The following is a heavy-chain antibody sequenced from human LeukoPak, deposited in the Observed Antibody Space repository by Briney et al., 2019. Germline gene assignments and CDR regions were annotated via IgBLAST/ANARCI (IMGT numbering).Heavy chain of an antibody. CDR1: GFTFSTYG. D-gene: IGHD3-9*01. Sequence: PGGSLRLSCAASGFTFSTYGFHWVRQAPGKGLDWVAVIWYDGTIAYYGDSVKGRFTVSKDNSKNTLYLQMNSLRAEDTAVYYCARDWALTGFDYWGQGTLVTVPS. J-gene: IGHJ4*02. CDR2: IWYDGTIA. CDR3: ARDWALTGFDY. V-gene: IGHV3-33*01.